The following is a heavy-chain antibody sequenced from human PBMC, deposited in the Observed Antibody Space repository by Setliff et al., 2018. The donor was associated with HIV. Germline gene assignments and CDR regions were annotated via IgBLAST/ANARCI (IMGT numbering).Heavy chain of an antibody. CDR1: GFTFSTYS. V-gene: IGHV3-48*01. Sequence: GGSLRLSCVGSGFTFSTYSMSWVRQVPGKGLEWIAYIYTSSSTIHYGDSVKGRFTISRDNAKNSVYLQMNSLRAEDTAVYYCARREYNYVPRAFDLWGQGTMVTVS. CDR2: IYTSSSTI. CDR3: ARREYNYVPRAFDL. J-gene: IGHJ3*01. D-gene: IGHD5-18*01.